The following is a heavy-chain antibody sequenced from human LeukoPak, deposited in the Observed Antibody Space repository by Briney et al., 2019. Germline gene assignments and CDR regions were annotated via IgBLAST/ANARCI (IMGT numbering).Heavy chain of an antibody. D-gene: IGHD5-12*01. CDR1: GYSISSGFH. Sequence: PSETLSLTCSVSGYSISSGFHWGWIRQPPGKGLEWFGNVYHNGSTYYNPSLKGRVTVSVDTSKNHFSLKLGSVTAADTAVYYCAREVGWLHPQGAFDIWGQGTMVTVSS. CDR2: VYHNGST. CDR3: AREVGWLHPQGAFDI. J-gene: IGHJ3*02. V-gene: IGHV4-38-2*02.